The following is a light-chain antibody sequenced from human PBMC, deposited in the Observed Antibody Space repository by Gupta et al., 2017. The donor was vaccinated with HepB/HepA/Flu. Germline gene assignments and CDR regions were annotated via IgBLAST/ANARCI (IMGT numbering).Light chain of an antibody. CDR2: GAS. Sequence: ELVMTQSPVTLSVSPGERATLSCRASQIISSNLAWYQQKPGQAPRLLIYGASTRATGIPARFSGSGSGTEFTLTISSLQSEDFAVYYCQQYNNWPLTFGGGTKVEIK. J-gene: IGKJ4*01. V-gene: IGKV3-15*01. CDR3: QQYNNWPLT. CDR1: QIISSN.